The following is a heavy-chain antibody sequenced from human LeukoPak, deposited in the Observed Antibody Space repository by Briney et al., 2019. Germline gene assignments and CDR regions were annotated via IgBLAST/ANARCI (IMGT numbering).Heavy chain of an antibody. CDR3: ARDGAVAGFGSFDY. D-gene: IGHD6-19*01. J-gene: IGHJ4*02. Sequence: GGSLRLSCAASGFTFSSYGMHWVRQAPGKGLEWVAVIWYDGSNKYYADSVKGRFTISRDNSKNTLYLQMNSLRAEDTAVYYCARDGAVAGFGSFDYWGQGTQVTVSS. CDR2: IWYDGSNK. V-gene: IGHV3-33*01. CDR1: GFTFSSYG.